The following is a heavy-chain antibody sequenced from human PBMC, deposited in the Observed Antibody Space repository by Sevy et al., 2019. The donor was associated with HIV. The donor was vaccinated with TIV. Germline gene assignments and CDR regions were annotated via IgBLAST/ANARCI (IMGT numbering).Heavy chain of an antibody. CDR3: TRSPPVRSGDDSLNWFDP. V-gene: IGHV4-59*01. CDR1: GGSISNYY. CDR2: IYYSGGT. Sequence: SETLSLTCTVSGGSISNYYWNWIRQPPGKGLEWIGYIYYSGGTNYNPSLRSRVTMSADTSKNQFSLNLSSVTAADTAVYYCTRSPPVRSGDDSLNWFDPWGQGTVVTVSS. J-gene: IGHJ5*02. D-gene: IGHD5-12*01.